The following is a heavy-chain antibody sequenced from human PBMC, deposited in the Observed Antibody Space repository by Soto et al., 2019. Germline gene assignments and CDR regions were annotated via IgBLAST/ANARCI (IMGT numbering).Heavy chain of an antibody. CDR3: AQGYSYGLSDFDD. CDR2: ISYDGSNK. J-gene: IGHJ4*02. Sequence: QVQLVESGGGVVQPGRSLRLSCAASGFTFSSYGMHWVRQAPGKGLEWVAVISYDGSNKYYADSVKGRFTISRDNSQNTLYLQLNSLRAEDTAVYYCAQGYSYGLSDFDDWGQGTLVTVSS. CDR1: GFTFSSYG. V-gene: IGHV3-30*18. D-gene: IGHD5-18*01.